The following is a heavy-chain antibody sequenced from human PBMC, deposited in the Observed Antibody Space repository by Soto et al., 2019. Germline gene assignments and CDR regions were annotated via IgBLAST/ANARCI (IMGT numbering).Heavy chain of an antibody. Sequence: GGSLRLSCAASGFTFSSYSMNWVRQAPGKGLEWVSSISSSSSYIYYADSVKGRFTISRDNAKNSLYLQMNSLRAEDTAVYYCARDQGYCSGGSCYSYYYYYYYMDVWGKRTTVTVS. V-gene: IGHV3-21*01. D-gene: IGHD2-15*01. CDR2: ISSSSSYI. CDR1: GFTFSSYS. J-gene: IGHJ6*03. CDR3: ARDQGYCSGGSCYSYYYYYYYMDV.